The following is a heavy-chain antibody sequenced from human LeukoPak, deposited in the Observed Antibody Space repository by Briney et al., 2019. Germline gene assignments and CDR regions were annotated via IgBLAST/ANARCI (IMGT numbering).Heavy chain of an antibody. Sequence: SETLSLTCTVSGGSISSSSYYWGWIRQPPGKGLEWIGSIYYSGSTYYNPSLKSRVTISVDTSKNQFSLNLRSVTAADTAVYYCYYYYMDVWGKGTTVTVSS. J-gene: IGHJ6*03. CDR3: YYYYMDV. CDR1: GGSISSSSYY. V-gene: IGHV4-39*03. CDR2: IYYSGST.